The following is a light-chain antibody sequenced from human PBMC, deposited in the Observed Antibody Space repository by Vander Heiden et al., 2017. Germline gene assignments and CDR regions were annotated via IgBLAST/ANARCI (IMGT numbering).Light chain of an antibody. Sequence: IQMTQSPSPLSASVGDRVTITCRASRRIKSWLAWYQQKPGAAPRLLIYWASTLQSGVPSRFSGSGSGTEFTLTISSLQPDDLASYYCQQDDSDPCAFGQGTKVDVK. V-gene: IGKV1-5*03. CDR3: QQDDSDPCA. CDR1: RRIKSW. CDR2: WAS. J-gene: IGKJ3*01.